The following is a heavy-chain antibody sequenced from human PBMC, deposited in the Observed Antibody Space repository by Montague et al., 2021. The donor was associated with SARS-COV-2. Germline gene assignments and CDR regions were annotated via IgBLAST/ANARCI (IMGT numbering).Heavy chain of an antibody. CDR3: ARESRLKYLEWSGSRYDYSGIDV. D-gene: IGHD3-3*01. V-gene: IGHV4-59*01. J-gene: IGHJ6*02. CDR1: GGSIGAYY. Sequence: SETLSLTCTVSGGSIGAYYWSWVRQPPGKGPEWIAYISSSRTTNYNPSLKSRITVSVDTSRNQLSLKLSSATAADSAVYYCARESRLKYLEWSGSRYDYSGIDVWGQGTTVTVSS. CDR2: ISSSRTT.